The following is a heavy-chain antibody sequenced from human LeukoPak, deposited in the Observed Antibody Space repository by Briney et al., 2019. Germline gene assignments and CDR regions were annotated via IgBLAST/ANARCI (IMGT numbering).Heavy chain of an antibody. CDR1: SGSFSGYY. D-gene: IGHD6-19*01. CDR2: INHSGST. CDR3: ARTSSSGLVGGYYFDY. Sequence: SETLSLTCAVYSGSFSGYYWNWIRQPPGKGLEWIGEINHSGSTNYNPSLKSRVTISVDTSKNQFSLKLSSVTAADTAVYYCARTSSSGLVGGYYFDYWGQGTLVTVSS. J-gene: IGHJ4*02. V-gene: IGHV4-34*01.